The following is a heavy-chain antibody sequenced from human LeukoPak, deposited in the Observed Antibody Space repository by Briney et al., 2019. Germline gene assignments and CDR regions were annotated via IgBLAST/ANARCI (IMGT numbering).Heavy chain of an antibody. CDR1: GFTFDDYG. D-gene: IGHD3-3*01. CDR3: ARDRGLRFLEWPLYYYYMDV. V-gene: IGHV3-20*04. CDR2: INWNGGST. J-gene: IGHJ6*03. Sequence: GGSLRLSCAASGFTFDDYGMSWVRQAPGKGLEWVSGINWNGGSTGYADSVKGRFTISRDNAKNSLYLRMNSLRAEDTALYYCARDRGLRFLEWPLYYYYMDVWGKGTTVTVSS.